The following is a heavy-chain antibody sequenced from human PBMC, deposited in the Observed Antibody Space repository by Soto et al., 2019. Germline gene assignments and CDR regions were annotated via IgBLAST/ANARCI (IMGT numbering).Heavy chain of an antibody. CDR3: AGLDYFDY. J-gene: IGHJ4*02. CDR1: GFTFSSYA. V-gene: IGHV3-30-3*01. Sequence: GGSLRLSCAASGFTFSSYAMHWVRQAPGKGLEWVAVISYDGSNKYYADSVKGRFTISRDNSKNTLYLQMNSLRAEDTAVYYCAGLDYFDYWGQGTLVTASS. CDR2: ISYDGSNK.